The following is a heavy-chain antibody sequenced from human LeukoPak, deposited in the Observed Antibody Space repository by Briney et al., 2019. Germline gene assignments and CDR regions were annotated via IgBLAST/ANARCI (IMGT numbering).Heavy chain of an antibody. V-gene: IGHV4-59*08. CDR3: ARRATITGNNAFDI. D-gene: IGHD1-20*01. Sequence: PSETLSLTCTVSGGSISTYFWSWIRQPPGKRLEWIGNIHYSGSANYNPSLKSRVTISVDTSKNQFSLKLSSVTAADTAVYYCARRATITGNNAFDIWGQGTMVTVSS. J-gene: IGHJ3*02. CDR1: GGSISTYF. CDR2: IHYSGSA.